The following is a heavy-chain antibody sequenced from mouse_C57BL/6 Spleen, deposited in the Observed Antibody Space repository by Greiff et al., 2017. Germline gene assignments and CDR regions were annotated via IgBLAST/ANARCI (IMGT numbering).Heavy chain of an antibody. J-gene: IGHJ4*01. CDR3: ARFDDGYYVSYAMDY. D-gene: IGHD2-3*01. CDR1: GYTFTDYY. Sequence: EVQLQQSGPELVKPGASVKISCKASGYTFTDYYMNWVKQSHGKSLEWIGDINPNNGGTSYNQKFTGKAPLTVDKSSSTAYMELRSLTSEDSAVYYCARFDDGYYVSYAMDYWGQGTSVTVSS. CDR2: INPNNGGT. V-gene: IGHV1-26*01.